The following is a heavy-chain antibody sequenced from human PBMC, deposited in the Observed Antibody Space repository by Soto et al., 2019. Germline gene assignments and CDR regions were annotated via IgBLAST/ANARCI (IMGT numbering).Heavy chain of an antibody. V-gene: IGHV4-4*02. Sequence: QVQLQESGPGLVKPSGTLSLTCAVSGGSISSSNWWSWVRQPPGKGLEWIGEIYHSGSTNYNPSRKSRVTISVDKSKNQFSLKLSSVTAADTAVYYCARADRSGSYSYYFDYWGQGTLVTVSS. CDR2: IYHSGST. J-gene: IGHJ4*02. D-gene: IGHD1-26*01. CDR1: GGSISSSNW. CDR3: ARADRSGSYSYYFDY.